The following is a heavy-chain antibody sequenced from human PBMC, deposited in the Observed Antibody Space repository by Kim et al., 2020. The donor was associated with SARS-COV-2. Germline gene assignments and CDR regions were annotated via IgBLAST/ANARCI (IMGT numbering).Heavy chain of an antibody. J-gene: IGHJ6*02. CDR3: AKWHSSSWYLKWGDGLSVGGRDV. D-gene: IGHD6-13*01. Sequence: GGSLRLSCAASGFTFSSYGMHWVRQAPGKGLEWVAVISYDGSNKYYADSVKGRFTIARDNSKNTLYLQMNSLRAEDTAVYYCAKWHSSSWYLKWGDGLSVGGRDVRGRATTVSASS. CDR1: GFTFSSYG. V-gene: IGHV3-30*18. CDR2: ISYDGSNK.